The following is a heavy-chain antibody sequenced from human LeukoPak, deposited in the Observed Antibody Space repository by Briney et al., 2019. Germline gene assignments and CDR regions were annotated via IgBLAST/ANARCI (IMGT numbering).Heavy chain of an antibody. J-gene: IGHJ6*02. CDR3: ARDVVVVVAATFYYYYGMDV. CDR1: GYTFTSYA. V-gene: IGHV1-69*04. D-gene: IGHD2-15*01. Sequence: GASVKVSCKASGYTFTSYAISWVRQAPGQGLEWTGRIIPILGIANYAQKFQGRVTITADKSTSTAYMELSSLRSEDTAVYYCARDVVVVVAATFYYYYGMDVWGQGTTVTVSS. CDR2: IIPILGIA.